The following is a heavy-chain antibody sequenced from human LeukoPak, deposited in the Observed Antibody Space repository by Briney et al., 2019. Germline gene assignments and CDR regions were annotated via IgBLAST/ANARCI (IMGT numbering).Heavy chain of an antibody. D-gene: IGHD1-1*01. J-gene: IGHJ6*02. V-gene: IGHV4-59*01. Sequence: SETLSLTCTVSGGSISSYYWSWIRQPPGKGLEWIGYIYYSGSTNYNPSLKSRVTISVDTSKNQFSLKLSSVTAADTAAYYCARVGGTNYYYYGMDVWGQGTTVTVSS. CDR1: GGSISSYY. CDR3: ARVGGTNYYYYGMDV. CDR2: IYYSGST.